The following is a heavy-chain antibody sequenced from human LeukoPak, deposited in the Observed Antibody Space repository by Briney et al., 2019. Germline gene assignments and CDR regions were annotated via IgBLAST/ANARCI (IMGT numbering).Heavy chain of an antibody. CDR1: GYTFTSYY. CDR3: AREGTIFGMDV. V-gene: IGHV1-46*01. Sequence: ASVKVSCKASGYTFTSYYMHWVRQAPGQGLEWMGIINPSGGSTSYAQKFQGRVTIIADESTSTAYMELSSLRSEDTAVYYCAREGTIFGMDVWGQGTTVTVSS. J-gene: IGHJ6*02. D-gene: IGHD3-3*01. CDR2: INPSGGST.